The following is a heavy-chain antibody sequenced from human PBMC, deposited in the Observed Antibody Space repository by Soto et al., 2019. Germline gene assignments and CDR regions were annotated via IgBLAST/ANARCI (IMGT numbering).Heavy chain of an antibody. CDR1: GGTFSNYA. D-gene: IGHD1-1*01. J-gene: IGHJ2*01. CDR2: IIPLFGTA. CDR3: ARGSTTHWYFDL. Sequence: QVQLVQSVAEVKKPGSSVKVSCRASGGTFSNYAISWVRQAPGQGLEWMGGIIPLFGTANYVQKFQGRVTITADKSTSTAYMELNSLRSEDTAVYYCARGSTTHWYFDLWGRGTLLTVSS. V-gene: IGHV1-69*06.